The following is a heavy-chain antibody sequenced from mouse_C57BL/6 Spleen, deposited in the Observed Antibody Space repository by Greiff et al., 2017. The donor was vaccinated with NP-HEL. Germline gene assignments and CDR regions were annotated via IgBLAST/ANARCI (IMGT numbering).Heavy chain of an antibody. CDR1: GYAFSSSW. D-gene: IGHD3-2*02. Sequence: QVQLQQSGPELVKPGASVKISCKASGYAFSSSWMNWVKQRPGKGLEWIGRIYPGDGDTNYNGKFKGKATLTADKSSSTAYMQLSSLTSEDSAVYFCARDSGYHYYAMDYWGQGTSVTVSS. CDR2: IYPGDGDT. CDR3: ARDSGYHYYAMDY. V-gene: IGHV1-82*01. J-gene: IGHJ4*01.